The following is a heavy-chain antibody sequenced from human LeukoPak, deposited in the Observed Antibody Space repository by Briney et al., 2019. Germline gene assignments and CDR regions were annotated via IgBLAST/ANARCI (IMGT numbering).Heavy chain of an antibody. CDR2: ISSSSSYI. D-gene: IGHD2-15*01. CDR3: ASFQVVAATPYYYYYGMDV. V-gene: IGHV3-21*01. CDR1: GFTFSSYS. J-gene: IGHJ6*02. Sequence: GGSLRLSCAASGFTFSSYSMNLVRQAPGKGLEWVSSISSSSSYIYYADSVKGRFTISRDNAKNSLYLQMNSLRAEDTAVYYCASFQVVAATPYYYYYGMDVWGQGTTVTVSS.